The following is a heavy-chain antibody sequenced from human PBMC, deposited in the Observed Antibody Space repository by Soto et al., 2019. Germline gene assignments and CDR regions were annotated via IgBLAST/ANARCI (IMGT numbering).Heavy chain of an antibody. CDR1: GFICSSYD. D-gene: IGHD2-8*02. J-gene: IGHJ3*02. CDR2: ILVGGST. V-gene: IGHV3-23*01. Sequence: PGGSLRLSCAVSGFICSSYDMSWVRRAPGKGLEWVSTILVGGSTHYEDSVKGRFTISRDTSKNTVYLQMNSLTAGDTAVYYCAKATATGGGAFEIYGQGTMVTVS. CDR3: AKATATGGGAFEI.